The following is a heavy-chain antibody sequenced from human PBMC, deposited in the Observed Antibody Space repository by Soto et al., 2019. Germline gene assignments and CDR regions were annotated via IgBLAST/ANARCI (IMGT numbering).Heavy chain of an antibody. J-gene: IGHJ4*02. V-gene: IGHV1-18*01. CDR2: ISSQNGNT. CDR1: HYTFTSYG. D-gene: IGHD3-9*01. Sequence: GPGVKKPGASVKVSCKASHYTFTSYGVSWVRQAPGQGLEWMVWISSQNGNTVYAQKFQGRVTLTTDTSTSTAFMELRSLHSGDTALYYCARDRHYHTSDRIDYWGQGTLVTVSS. CDR3: ARDRHYHTSDRIDY.